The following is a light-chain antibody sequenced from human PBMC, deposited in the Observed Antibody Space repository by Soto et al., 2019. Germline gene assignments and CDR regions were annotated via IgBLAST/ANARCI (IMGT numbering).Light chain of an antibody. CDR3: QSYDGGWV. J-gene: IGLJ3*02. Sequence: NFMLTQPHSVSESPGKTVTISCTRSNGSIASNYVQWYQQRPGSVPTTVIYEDNQRPSGVPDRFSGSIDSSSNSASLTISGLKTEDEADYYCQSYDGGWVFGGGTKLTVL. CDR1: NGSIASNY. V-gene: IGLV6-57*04. CDR2: EDN.